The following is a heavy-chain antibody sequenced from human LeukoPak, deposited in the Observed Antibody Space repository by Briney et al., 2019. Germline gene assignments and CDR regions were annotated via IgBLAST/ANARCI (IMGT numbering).Heavy chain of an antibody. CDR2: IYSSGST. CDR3: ARASGYCSSTSCPGFDY. D-gene: IGHD2-2*01. CDR1: GGSIENHH. Sequence: SETLSLTCTVSGGSIENHHWTWVRQPPGKGLEWIGYIYSSGSTNYNPALKSRVTISVDTSKNQFFLKLSSVTAADTAVYYCARASGYCSSTSCPGFDYWGQGTLVTVSS. J-gene: IGHJ4*02. V-gene: IGHV4-4*09.